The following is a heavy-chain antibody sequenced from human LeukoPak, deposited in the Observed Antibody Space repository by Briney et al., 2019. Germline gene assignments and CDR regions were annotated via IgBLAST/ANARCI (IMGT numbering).Heavy chain of an antibody. CDR1: GGPISSYY. CDR2: IYYSPST. D-gene: IGHD3-3*01. J-gene: IGHJ6*02. V-gene: IGHV4-59*01. CDR3: ARESYDFSSAGYYYGMDV. Sequence: SETLSLTCTVSGGPISSYYWIWPRQPPGKGPACIGSIYYSPSTNYDPSLPRRVTISVDTSTNHLSLKLSSVPAANPAVFHCARESYDFSSAGYYYGMDVWGQGTTVTVSS.